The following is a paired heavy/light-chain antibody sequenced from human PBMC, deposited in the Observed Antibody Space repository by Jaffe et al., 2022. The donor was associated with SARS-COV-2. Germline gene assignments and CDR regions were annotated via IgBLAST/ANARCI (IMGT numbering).Heavy chain of an antibody. D-gene: IGHD3-9*01. Sequence: EVQLVESGGGLVQPGRSLRLSCAASGFTFDDYAMHWVRQAPGKGLEWVSGISWNSGSIGYADSVKGRFTISRDNAKNSLYLQMNSLRAEDTALYYCAKGGNTGRYDILTGYWERDYFDYWGQGTLVTVSS. J-gene: IGHJ4*02. V-gene: IGHV3-9*01. CDR3: AKGGNTGRYDILTGYWERDYFDY. CDR1: GFTFDDYA. CDR2: ISWNSGSI.
Light chain of an antibody. CDR1: QSVSSSY. CDR2: GAS. V-gene: IGKV3-20*01. Sequence: EIVLTQSPGTLSLSPGERATLSCRASQSVSSSYLAWYQQKPGQAPRLLIYGASSRATGIPDRFSGSGSGTDFTLTISRLEPEDFAVYYCQQYGSTVTFGQGTKVEIK. CDR3: QQYGSTVT. J-gene: IGKJ1*01.